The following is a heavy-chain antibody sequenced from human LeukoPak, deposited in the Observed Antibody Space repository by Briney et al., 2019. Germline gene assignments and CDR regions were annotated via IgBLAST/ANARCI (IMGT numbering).Heavy chain of an antibody. Sequence: PSETLSLTCTVSGGSISSGSYYWSWIRQPAGKGLEWIGRIYTSGSTNYNPSLKSRVTISVDTSKNQFSLKLSSVTAADTAVYYCVRDPPYCSSTSCPRYYMDVWGKGTTVTVSS. J-gene: IGHJ6*03. CDR3: VRDPPYCSSTSCPRYYMDV. D-gene: IGHD2-2*01. CDR1: GGSISSGSYY. V-gene: IGHV4-61*02. CDR2: IYTSGST.